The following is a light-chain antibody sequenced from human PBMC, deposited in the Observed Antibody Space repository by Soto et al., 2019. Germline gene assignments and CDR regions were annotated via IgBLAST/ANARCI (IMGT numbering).Light chain of an antibody. Sequence: DIQMTQSPSSLSASVGDRVTITCRASQDISVYLAWYQQKPGKVPKLLIYSAATLQSGVPSRFSGSGSGTDFHLTISSLQPEDVATYYCQTFNTAPLPFGQGTRLEIK. CDR3: QTFNTAPLP. V-gene: IGKV1-27*01. CDR2: SAA. J-gene: IGKJ5*01. CDR1: QDISVY.